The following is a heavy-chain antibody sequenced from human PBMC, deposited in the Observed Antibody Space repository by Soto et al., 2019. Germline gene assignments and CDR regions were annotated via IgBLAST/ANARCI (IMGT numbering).Heavy chain of an antibody. Sequence: QMEQSEAEVRKPGSSVKVSCKPSGGSLTSYPMAWVRQAPGQGFEWMGGIIPIHGTTEYAQKFQGRVTITADESTNRATLELTGLTSEDTAVYYCARGWGLVSWGQGTPVTVSS. CDR3: ARGWGLVS. CDR1: GGSLTSYP. D-gene: IGHD3-16*01. J-gene: IGHJ4*02. V-gene: IGHV1-69*01. CDR2: IIPIHGTT.